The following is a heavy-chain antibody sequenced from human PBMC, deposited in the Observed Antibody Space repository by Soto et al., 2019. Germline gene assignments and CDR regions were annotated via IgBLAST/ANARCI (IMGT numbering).Heavy chain of an antibody. Sequence: PSETLSLTCAVYGGSFSGYYWSWIRQPPGKGLEWIGEINHSGSTNYNPSLKSRVTISVDTSKNQFSLKLSSVTAADTAVYYCARVGVTTVTTDYNWFDPWGQGTLVTVSS. CDR3: ARVGVTTVTTDYNWFDP. CDR2: INHSGST. CDR1: GGSFSGYY. D-gene: IGHD4-17*01. J-gene: IGHJ5*02. V-gene: IGHV4-34*01.